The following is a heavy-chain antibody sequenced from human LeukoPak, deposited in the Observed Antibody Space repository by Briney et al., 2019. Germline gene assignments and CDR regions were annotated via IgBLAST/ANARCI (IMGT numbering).Heavy chain of an antibody. CDR2: INPNSGGT. V-gene: IGHV1-2*02. D-gene: IGHD5-24*01. CDR1: GYTFTYYY. J-gene: IGHJ4*02. CDR3: AREMTTIENDY. Sequence: GASVTVSCKASGYTFTYYYIHWVRQAPGQGREWMGRINPNSGGTDYAQKFQGRVTMTRDTSISTAYMELSRLRSDDTAVYYCAREMTTIENDYWGQGTLVTVSS.